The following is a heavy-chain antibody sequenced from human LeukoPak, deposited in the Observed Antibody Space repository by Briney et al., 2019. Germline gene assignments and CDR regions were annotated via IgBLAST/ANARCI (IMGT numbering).Heavy chain of an antibody. Sequence: GGPLRLSCAASGFTFSSYSMNWVRQAPGKGLEWVSSISSSSSYIYYADSVKGRFTISRDNAKNSLYLQMNSLRAEDTAVYYCARVYSGYDRVDYWGQGTLVTVSS. V-gene: IGHV3-21*01. J-gene: IGHJ4*02. D-gene: IGHD5-12*01. CDR2: ISSSSSYI. CDR3: ARVYSGYDRVDY. CDR1: GFTFSSYS.